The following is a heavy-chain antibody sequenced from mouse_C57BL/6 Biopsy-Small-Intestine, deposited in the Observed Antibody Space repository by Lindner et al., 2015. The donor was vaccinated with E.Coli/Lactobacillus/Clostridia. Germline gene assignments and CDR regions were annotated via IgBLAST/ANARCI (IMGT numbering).Heavy chain of an antibody. CDR3: ARPFYYAMDY. J-gene: IGHJ4*01. Sequence: VQLQESGGGLVKPGGSLKLSCAASGFTFSDYGMHWVRQAPEKGLEWIAYISSGSSTIYYADTVKGRFTISRDNAKNTLFLQVTSPRSEDTAMYYCARPFYYAMDYWGQGTSVTVSS. V-gene: IGHV5-17*01. CDR2: ISSGSSTI. CDR1: GFTFSDYG.